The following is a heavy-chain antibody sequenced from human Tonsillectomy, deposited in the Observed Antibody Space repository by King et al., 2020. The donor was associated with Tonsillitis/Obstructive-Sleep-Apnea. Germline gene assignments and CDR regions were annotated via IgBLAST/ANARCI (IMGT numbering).Heavy chain of an antibody. J-gene: IGHJ4*02. CDR1: GGSISSYY. CDR3: AREGCSSTSFYTDY. Sequence: VQLQESGPGLVKPSETLSLTCTVSGGSISSYYWNWIRQPPGKGLEWIGNIYYSGSTNYNASLKSRITISVDKSKNQLSLKLSSVTAADTAIYYCAREGCSSTSFYTDYWGQGTLVTVSS. D-gene: IGHD2-2*02. CDR2: IYYSGST. V-gene: IGHV4-59*01.